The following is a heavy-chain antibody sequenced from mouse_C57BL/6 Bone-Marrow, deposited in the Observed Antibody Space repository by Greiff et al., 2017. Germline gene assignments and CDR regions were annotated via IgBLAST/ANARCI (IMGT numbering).Heavy chain of an antibody. J-gene: IGHJ3*01. CDR1: GYTFTSYW. CDR2: IDPRSGNT. D-gene: IGHD1-1*01. Sequence: QVQLQQPGAELVMPGASVKLSCKASGYTFTSYWMHWVKQRPGQGLEWIGEIDPRSGNTYYNEKFKGKDTLTADKSSSTAYMELRSLTSEDSAVXFCSRKVITTGVAKGFAYWGQGTLVTVSA. V-gene: IGHV1-81*01. CDR3: SRKVITTGVAKGFAY.